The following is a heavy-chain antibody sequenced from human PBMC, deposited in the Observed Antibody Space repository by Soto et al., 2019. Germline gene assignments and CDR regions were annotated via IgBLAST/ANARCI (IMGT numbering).Heavy chain of an antibody. Sequence: VGSLRLSGAASGFTLRTYTMNWVRQAPGKGLEWVSSIGISSSDRYYADSVRGRFTISRDNAKNALYLQMNSLRADDTAVYFCVRGMNPLFGGQGTLVTVSS. J-gene: IGHJ4*01. CDR1: GFTLRTYT. V-gene: IGHV3-21*06. CDR3: VRGMNPLF. CDR2: IGISSSDR.